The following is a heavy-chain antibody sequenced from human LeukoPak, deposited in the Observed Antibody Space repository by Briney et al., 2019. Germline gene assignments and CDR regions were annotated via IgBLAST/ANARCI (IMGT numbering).Heavy chain of an antibody. D-gene: IGHD6-13*01. Sequence: SETLSLTCTVSGGSISSYYWSWIRQPPGKGLEWIGYIYYSGSTNYNPSLKSRDTISVDTSKNQFSLKLSSVTAADTAVYYCARSRVGSSIDYWGQGTLVTVSS. V-gene: IGHV4-59*01. CDR2: IYYSGST. J-gene: IGHJ4*02. CDR3: ARSRVGSSIDY. CDR1: GGSISSYY.